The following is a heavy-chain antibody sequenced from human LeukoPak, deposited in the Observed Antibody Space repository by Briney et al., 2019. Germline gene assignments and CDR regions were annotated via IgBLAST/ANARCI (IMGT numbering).Heavy chain of an antibody. J-gene: IGHJ4*02. Sequence: SQTLSLTCTVSGGSITSGGYYWRWIRQHPGKGLEWIGYIYYSGGTYYNPSLQSRITISVDTSENQFSLKLSSVTAADTAVYYCARGGYGVHGGDFDYWGQGTLVTVSS. D-gene: IGHD4-17*01. CDR3: ARGGYGVHGGDFDY. CDR1: GGSITSGGYY. CDR2: IYYSGGT. V-gene: IGHV4-31*03.